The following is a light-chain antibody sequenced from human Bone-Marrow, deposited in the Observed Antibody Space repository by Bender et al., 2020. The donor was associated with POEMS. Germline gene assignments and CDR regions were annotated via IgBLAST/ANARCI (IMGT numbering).Light chain of an antibody. CDR2: DVS. CDR1: SSDVGTYNY. V-gene: IGLV2-14*03. J-gene: IGLJ3*02. CDR3: AVWDDSLNGWV. Sequence: QSALTQPASVSGSPGQSITISCTGTSSDVGTYNYVSWYQHHPGKAPQLLIYDVSYRPSGISNRFSGSRSGTSASLAISGLQSEDEADYYCAVWDDSLNGWVFGGGTKLTVL.